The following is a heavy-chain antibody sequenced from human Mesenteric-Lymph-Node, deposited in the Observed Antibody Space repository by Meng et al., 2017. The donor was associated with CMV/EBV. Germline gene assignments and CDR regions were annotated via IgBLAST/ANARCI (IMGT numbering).Heavy chain of an antibody. Sequence: ASVKVSCKASGYTFTGYYMHWVRQAPGQGLEWMGWINPNSGGTNYAQKFQGRVTMTRDTSISTAYMELSRLRSDDTAVYYCARPRGDYDFWSGYQNWFDPWGQGTLVTVSS. CDR2: INPNSGGT. CDR3: ARPRGDYDFWSGYQNWFDP. J-gene: IGHJ5*02. V-gene: IGHV1-2*02. CDR1: GYTFTGYY. D-gene: IGHD3-3*01.